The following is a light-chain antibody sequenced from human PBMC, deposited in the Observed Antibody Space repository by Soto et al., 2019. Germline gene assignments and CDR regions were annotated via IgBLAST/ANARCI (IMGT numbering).Light chain of an antibody. CDR2: GAS. V-gene: IGKV3-20*01. Sequence: EIVLTQSPGTLSLSPGERATLSCRASQSVSSTFLALYQQKPGQAPRHLIYGASSRATGIPDRFSGSGSETDFTLMISRLEPEDFAVYYCQQYGSSGTFGQGTKVDIK. CDR1: QSVSSTF. J-gene: IGKJ1*01. CDR3: QQYGSSGT.